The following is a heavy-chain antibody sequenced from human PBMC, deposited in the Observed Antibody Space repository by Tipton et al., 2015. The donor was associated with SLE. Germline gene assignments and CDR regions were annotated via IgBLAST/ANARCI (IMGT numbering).Heavy chain of an antibody. CDR3: ARGGVDTAMVDY. D-gene: IGHD5-18*01. CDR1: GGSISSGSYY. J-gene: IGHJ4*02. Sequence: TLSLTCTVSGGSISSGSYYWSWIRQPAGKGLEWIGRMYTSGTTNYNPSLKSRVTISVDTSKNQFSLKLSSVTAADTAVYYCARGGVDTAMVDYWGQGTLVTVSS. V-gene: IGHV4-61*02. CDR2: MYTSGTT.